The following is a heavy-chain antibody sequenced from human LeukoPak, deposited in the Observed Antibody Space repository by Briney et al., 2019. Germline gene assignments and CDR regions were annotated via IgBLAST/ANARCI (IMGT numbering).Heavy chain of an antibody. Sequence: GGSLRLSCAASGFSLSHHVMNWVRQAPGKGLEWVSAISGSGTGTYYADSVKGRFTISRDNSKSTIYLQMNSLRAEDTAVYYCAKDRPASHGSGSFGDYWGQGTLVTVST. J-gene: IGHJ4*02. CDR2: ISGSGTGT. CDR1: GFSLSHHV. D-gene: IGHD3-10*01. CDR3: AKDRPASHGSGSFGDY. V-gene: IGHV3-23*01.